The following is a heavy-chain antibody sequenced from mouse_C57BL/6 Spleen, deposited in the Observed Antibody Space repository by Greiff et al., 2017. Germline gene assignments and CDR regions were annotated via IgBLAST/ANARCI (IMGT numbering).Heavy chain of an antibody. Sequence: VQLQQSGPELVKPGASVKISCKASGYAFSSSWMNWVKQRPGKGLEWIGRIYPGDGDTNYNGKFKGKATLTADKSSSTAYMQLSSLTSEDAAVYFWATQLRLREDYAMDYWGQGTSVTVSS. V-gene: IGHV1-82*01. J-gene: IGHJ4*01. CDR2: IYPGDGDT. CDR3: ATQLRLREDYAMDY. D-gene: IGHD3-2*02. CDR1: GYAFSSSW.